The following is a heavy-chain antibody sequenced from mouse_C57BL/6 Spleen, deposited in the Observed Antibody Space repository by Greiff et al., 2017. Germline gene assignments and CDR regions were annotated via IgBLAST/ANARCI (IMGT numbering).Heavy chain of an antibody. Sequence: EVQLQQPGAELVKPGASVKLSCKASGYTFTSYWMHWVKQRPGQGLEWIGRIDPEDGETKYAPKFQGKATITADTSSNTAYLQLSSLTSEDTAVYYCALLGSILYWYFDVWGTGTTVTVSS. CDR1: GYTFTSYW. CDR3: ALLGSILYWYFDV. V-gene: IGHV14-2*01. CDR2: IDPEDGET. D-gene: IGHD1-1*01. J-gene: IGHJ1*03.